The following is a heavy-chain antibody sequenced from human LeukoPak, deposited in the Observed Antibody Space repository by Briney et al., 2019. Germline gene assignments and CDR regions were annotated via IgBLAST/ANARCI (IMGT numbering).Heavy chain of an antibody. V-gene: IGHV3-30*18. CDR2: ISYDGSNK. J-gene: IGHJ3*02. D-gene: IGHD2-2*01. Sequence: GRSLRLSCAASGFTFSSYGMHWVRQAPGKGLEWVAVISYDGSNKYYADSVKGRFTISRDNSKNTLYLQMNSLRAEDTAVYCCAKPALPSQDAFDIWGQGTMVTVSS. CDR3: AKPALPSQDAFDI. CDR1: GFTFSSYG.